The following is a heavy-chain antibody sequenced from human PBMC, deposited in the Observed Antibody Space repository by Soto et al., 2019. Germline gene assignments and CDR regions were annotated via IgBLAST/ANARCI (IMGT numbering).Heavy chain of an antibody. D-gene: IGHD2-2*01. J-gene: IGHJ6*02. V-gene: IGHV1-46*01. Sequence: QVQLVQSGAEVKKPGASVKVSCKASGYTFTSYYMHWVRQAPGQGLEWMGIINPSGTTTDYAQKFQGRVTMTSDTSTSTYYMELSSLTSEDTAVYYCARPQIASQYYYCMDVWGQGTTVTV. CDR1: GYTFTSYY. CDR2: INPSGTTT. CDR3: ARPQIASQYYYCMDV.